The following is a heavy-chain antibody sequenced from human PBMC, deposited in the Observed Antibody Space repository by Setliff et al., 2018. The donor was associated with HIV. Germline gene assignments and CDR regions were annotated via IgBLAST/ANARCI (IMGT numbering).Heavy chain of an antibody. J-gene: IGHJ4*02. D-gene: IGHD2-15*01. CDR1: GYTFTSYA. CDR2: INAGNGNT. Sequence: GASVKVSCKASGYTFTSYAMHWVRQAPGQRLERMGWINAGNGNTKYSQKFQGRVTITRDTSASTAYMELSSLRPEDTAVYYCARASKVVVVAALGYWGQGTLVTVSS. CDR3: ARASKVVVVAALGY. V-gene: IGHV1-3*01.